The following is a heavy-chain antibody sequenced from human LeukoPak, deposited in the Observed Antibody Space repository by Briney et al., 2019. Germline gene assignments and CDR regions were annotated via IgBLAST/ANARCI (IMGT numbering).Heavy chain of an antibody. CDR3: AKDSPVATR. V-gene: IGHV3-23*01. J-gene: IGHJ4*02. D-gene: IGHD2-15*01. Sequence: GGSLRLSCAASGFTFSSPAMSWVRQAPGKGLEWVSSITPSGDGTYYADSVKGRFTISRDNSKNTLYLQMNSLRVGDTAIYYCAKDSPVATRWGQGTLVTVSS. CDR1: GFTFSSPA. CDR2: ITPSGDGT.